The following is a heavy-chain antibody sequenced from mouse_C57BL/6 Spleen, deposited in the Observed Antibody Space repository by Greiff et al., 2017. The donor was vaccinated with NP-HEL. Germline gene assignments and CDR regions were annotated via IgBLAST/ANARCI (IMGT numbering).Heavy chain of an antibody. CDR1: GYSITSGYY. CDR2: ISYDGSN. Sequence: DVQLQESGPGLVKPSQSLSLTCSVTGYSITSGYYWNWIRQFPGNKLEWMGYISYDGSNNYNPTLKNQTTITRDTSKIQFFLKLTSVSTEDTATYYYASYDGAWFAYWGKGTLVTVSA. D-gene: IGHD2-12*01. J-gene: IGHJ3*01. V-gene: IGHV3-6*01. CDR3: ASYDGAWFAY.